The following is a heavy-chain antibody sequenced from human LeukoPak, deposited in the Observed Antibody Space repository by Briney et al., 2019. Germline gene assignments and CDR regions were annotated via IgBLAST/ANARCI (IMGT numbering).Heavy chain of an antibody. D-gene: IGHD5/OR15-5a*01. V-gene: IGHV3-7*01. CDR1: GFTFSPYW. J-gene: IGHJ6*02. Sequence: GGSLRLSCAASGFTFSPYWMNWIRQPPGRGLEWVANIKPDGSEQYYVDSVKGRFTISRDNSKNTLYLQMNSLRAEDTAVYYCARDLRIVSTTKTVYYGMDVWGQGTTVTVSS. CDR2: IKPDGSEQ. CDR3: ARDLRIVSTTKTVYYGMDV.